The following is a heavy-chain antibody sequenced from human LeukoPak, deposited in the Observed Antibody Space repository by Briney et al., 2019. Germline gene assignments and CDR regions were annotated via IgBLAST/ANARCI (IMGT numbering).Heavy chain of an antibody. Sequence: SVKVSCKASGFTFTSSAMQWVRQARGQRLEWIGWIVVGSGNTNYAQKFQERVTITRDMSTSTAYMELSSLRSEDTAVYYCAATDCSGGSCYSGMDVWGQGTTVTVSS. J-gene: IGHJ6*02. D-gene: IGHD2-15*01. CDR2: IVVGSGNT. CDR3: AATDCSGGSCYSGMDV. CDR1: GFTFTSSA. V-gene: IGHV1-58*02.